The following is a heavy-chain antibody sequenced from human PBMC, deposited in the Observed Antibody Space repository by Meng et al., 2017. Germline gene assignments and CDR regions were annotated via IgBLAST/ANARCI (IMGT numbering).Heavy chain of an antibody. CDR1: GSTFTSYA. Sequence: VKLGRSWAELVMPGASGKVACKASGSTFTSYAMHWVPQAPGQRLEWMGWINAGNGNTKYSQTFQGRVTITRDTSASTAYMELSSLRSEDTAVYYCARNAYIAVAGTEMDYWGQGTLVTVSS. V-gene: IGHV1-3*01. CDR3: ARNAYIAVAGTEMDY. J-gene: IGHJ4*02. D-gene: IGHD6-19*01. CDR2: INAGNGNT.